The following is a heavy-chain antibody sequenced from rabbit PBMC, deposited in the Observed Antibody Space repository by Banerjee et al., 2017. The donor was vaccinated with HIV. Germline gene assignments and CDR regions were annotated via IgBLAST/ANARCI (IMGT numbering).Heavy chain of an antibody. J-gene: IGHJ4*01. V-gene: IGHV1S40*01. CDR1: GFDLSSYYD. CDR2: IHSSIGST. CDR3: ARGNSYHDSGERKYFNL. D-gene: IGHD2-1*01. Sequence: EESGGGLFQPGGSLTLTCTASGFDLSSYYDMCWVRQAPGKGLELITCIHSSIGSTWYASWAKGRFTISKTSSTTVTLQMTSLTAADTATYFCARGNSYHDSGERKYFNLWGPGPLVTVS.